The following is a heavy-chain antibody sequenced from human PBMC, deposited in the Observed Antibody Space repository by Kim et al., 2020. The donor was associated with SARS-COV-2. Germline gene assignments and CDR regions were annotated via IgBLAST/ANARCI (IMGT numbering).Heavy chain of an antibody. CDR2: INHSGST. J-gene: IGHJ5*02. CDR1: GGSFSGYY. V-gene: IGHV4-34*01. CDR3: ARGRLPSSHP. Sequence: SETLSLTCAVYGGSFSGYYWSWIRQPPGKGLEWIGEINHSGSTNYNPSLKSRVTISVDTSKNQFSLKLSSVTAADTAVYYCARGRLPSSHPWGQGTLVTVSS. D-gene: IGHD6-6*01.